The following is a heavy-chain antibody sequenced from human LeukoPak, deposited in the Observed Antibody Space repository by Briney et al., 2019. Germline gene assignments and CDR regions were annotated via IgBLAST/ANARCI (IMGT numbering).Heavy chain of an antibody. CDR3: TRDTGTTGEVKFDP. D-gene: IGHD4-17*01. CDR2: IYTSGST. CDR1: GNSFGDYY. Sequence: SETLSLTCTVSGNSFGDYYWSWIRQPAGKGLEWIGRIYTSGSTTYKPSLKSRVTMSVDTYKSQFSLNLMSVTAADTAVYYCTRDTGTTGEVKFDPWGQGTLVTVSS. J-gene: IGHJ5*02. V-gene: IGHV4-4*07.